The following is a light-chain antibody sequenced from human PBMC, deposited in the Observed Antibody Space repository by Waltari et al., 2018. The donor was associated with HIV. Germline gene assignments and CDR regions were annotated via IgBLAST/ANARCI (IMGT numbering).Light chain of an antibody. J-gene: IGLJ3*02. CDR3: AAWDDSLMGV. Sequence: QSVLTQPRAATGTRGQSVTSSCSGSSPNIRSKTVNWYQQLPGTAPKLLIYYNNPRPSGVPDRFSASKSGTSASLAISGLQSEDEADYYCAAWDDSLMGVFGGGTRLTVL. CDR1: SPNIRSKT. V-gene: IGLV1-44*01. CDR2: YNN.